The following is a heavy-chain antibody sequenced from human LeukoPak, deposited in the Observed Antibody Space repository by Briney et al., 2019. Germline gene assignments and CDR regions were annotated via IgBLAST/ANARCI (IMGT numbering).Heavy chain of an antibody. D-gene: IGHD6-25*01. Sequence: GGSLRLSCAASGFTFSSYAMSWVRQAPGKGLEWVSGISGSGDNTYYADSVKGRFTISRDNAKNSLYLQMNSLRAEDTAVYYCARVFLDSSGTFDYWGQGTLVTVSS. V-gene: IGHV3-23*01. CDR2: ISGSGDNT. CDR1: GFTFSSYA. J-gene: IGHJ4*02. CDR3: ARVFLDSSGTFDY.